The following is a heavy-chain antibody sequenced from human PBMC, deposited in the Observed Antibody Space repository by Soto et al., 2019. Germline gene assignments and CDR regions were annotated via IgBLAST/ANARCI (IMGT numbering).Heavy chain of an antibody. CDR1: GGTFSSYA. CDR2: IIPIFGTA. V-gene: IGHV1-69*06. D-gene: IGHD6-19*01. J-gene: IGHJ6*02. Sequence: GASVKVSCKASGGTFSSYAISWVRQAPGQGLEWMGGIIPIFGTANYAQKFQGRVTITADKSTSTAYMELSSLRSEDTAVYYCARAGLPYSSGWYGYYHGMDVWGQGTTVTVSS. CDR3: ARAGLPYSSGWYGYYHGMDV.